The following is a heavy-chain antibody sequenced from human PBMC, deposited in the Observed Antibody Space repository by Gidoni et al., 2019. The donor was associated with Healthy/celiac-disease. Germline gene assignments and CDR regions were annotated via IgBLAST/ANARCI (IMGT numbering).Heavy chain of an antibody. CDR3: AKMSLGDYDFWSGYPIFDY. Sequence: EVKLLGSGGGLVKHGGSLRLPCAASGFPFRSYAMSWVRTAPGKGLEWVAAISGICGSTYYADSVKGRFTISRDNSKNTLYLQMNSLRAEYTAVYYCAKMSLGDYDFWSGYPIFDYWGQGTLVTFSS. CDR2: ISGICGST. J-gene: IGHJ4*02. D-gene: IGHD3-3*01. V-gene: IGHV3-23*01. CDR1: GFPFRSYA.